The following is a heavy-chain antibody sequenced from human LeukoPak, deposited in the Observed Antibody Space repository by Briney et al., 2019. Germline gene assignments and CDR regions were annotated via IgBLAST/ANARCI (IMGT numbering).Heavy chain of an antibody. CDR2: ISSSGSII. V-gene: IGHV3-48*03. J-gene: IGHJ4*02. Sequence: GGSLRLSCAASGFTFSSYEMNWVRQAPGKGLEWVSYISSSGSIIYYADSVKGRFTISRDNAKNSLYLQMNSLRAEDTAVYYCARSSGWYYFDYWGQGTLVTVSS. CDR1: GFTFSSYE. CDR3: ARSSGWYYFDY. D-gene: IGHD6-19*01.